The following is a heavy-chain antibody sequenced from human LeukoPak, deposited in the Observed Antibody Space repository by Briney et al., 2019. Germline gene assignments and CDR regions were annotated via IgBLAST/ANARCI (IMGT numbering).Heavy chain of an antibody. CDR2: ISPSSTYI. CDR1: GFSFNGYS. V-gene: IGHV3-21*01. CDR3: ARGRGCSSVTCYPDY. J-gene: IGHJ4*02. D-gene: IGHD2-15*01. Sequence: GGSLRLSCAASGFSFNGYSINWVRQAPGKGLEWVTSISPSSTYIYYADSVKGRFTISRDNAKDSLFLQMNSLRAEDTAVYYCARGRGCSSVTCYPDYWGQGTLVTVSS.